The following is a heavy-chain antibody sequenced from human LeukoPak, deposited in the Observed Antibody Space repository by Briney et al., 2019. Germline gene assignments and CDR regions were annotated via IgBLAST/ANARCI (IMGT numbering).Heavy chain of an antibody. Sequence: GGSLRLSCAASGFTFSSYWMSWVRQAPGKGLEWVANIKQDGNEKYYVDSVKGRFTISRDNAKNSLYLQMNSLRVEDTAVYYCARVKSQPVADSYHYYMDVWGKGTTVTVSS. CDR1: GFTFSSYW. CDR2: IKQDGNEK. J-gene: IGHJ6*03. D-gene: IGHD6-19*01. V-gene: IGHV3-7*04. CDR3: ARVKSQPVADSYHYYMDV.